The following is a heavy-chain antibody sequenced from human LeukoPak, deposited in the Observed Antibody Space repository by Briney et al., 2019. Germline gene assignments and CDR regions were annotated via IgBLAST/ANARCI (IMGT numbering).Heavy chain of an antibody. Sequence: SETLSLTCAVYGGSFSGYYWSWIRQPPGKGLEWIGEINHSGSTNYNPSLKSRVTISVDTSKNQFSLKLSSVTAADTAVYYCARRQNSSGWYGEYFQHWGQGTLVTVSS. CDR2: INHSGST. D-gene: IGHD6-19*01. CDR1: GGSFSGYY. J-gene: IGHJ1*01. V-gene: IGHV4-34*01. CDR3: ARRQNSSGWYGEYFQH.